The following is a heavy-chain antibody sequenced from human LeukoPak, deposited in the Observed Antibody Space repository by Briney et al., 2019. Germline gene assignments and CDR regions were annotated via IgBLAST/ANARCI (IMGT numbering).Heavy chain of an antibody. V-gene: IGHV1-18*01. CDR1: GYTFTSYG. J-gene: IGHJ4*02. CDR2: ISGYNGKT. D-gene: IGHD3-10*01. Sequence: GASVKVSCKASGYTFTSYGISWVRQAPGQGLEWMGWISGYNGKTNYAQKLQGRVTMTTDTSTSTAYMELRSLRSDDTAVYYCARGTREWGDYYGSGSYIFDYWGQGTLVTVSS. CDR3: ARGTREWGDYYGSGSYIFDY.